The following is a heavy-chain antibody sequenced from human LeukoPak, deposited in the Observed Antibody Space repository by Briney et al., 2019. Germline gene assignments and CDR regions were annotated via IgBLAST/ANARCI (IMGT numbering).Heavy chain of an antibody. D-gene: IGHD2-2*02. CDR3: AAAILYYYGMDV. Sequence: GGSLRLSCSVSGFTFSTYVMHWVRQAPGKGLEYVSAISSNGDNTYYADSVKGRFTISRDNSKNTLYLQMNSLRAEDTAVYYCAAAILYYYGMDVWGQGTTVTVSS. J-gene: IGHJ6*02. V-gene: IGHV3-64*04. CDR2: ISSNGDNT. CDR1: GFTFSTYV.